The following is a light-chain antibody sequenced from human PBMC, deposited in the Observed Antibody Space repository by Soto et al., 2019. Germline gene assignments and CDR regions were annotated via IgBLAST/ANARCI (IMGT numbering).Light chain of an antibody. V-gene: IGKV3-15*01. Sequence: EMVMTQSPATLTVSPGERATLCCRASQSVSSNLAWYQQKPGQAPRLLIYAASTRAAGIPDRFSGSGSGTGFTLTITSLQSEDFAVYYCQHYNNWPFTFGPGTKVDIK. CDR1: QSVSSN. CDR3: QHYNNWPFT. J-gene: IGKJ3*01. CDR2: AAS.